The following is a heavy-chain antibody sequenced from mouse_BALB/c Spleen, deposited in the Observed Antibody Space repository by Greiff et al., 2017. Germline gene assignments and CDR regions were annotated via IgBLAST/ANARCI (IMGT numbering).Heavy chain of an antibody. Sequence: QVQLQQPGADLVRPGASVKLSCKASGYSFTSYWMNWVKQTPGQGLEWIGMIHPSDSETRLNQKFKDKATLNVDKSYNTAYMQLRSLTSEDTAVYDGARANGGGLYAMDYWGQGTSVTVSS. CDR1: GYSFTSYW. V-gene: IGHV1-74*01. D-gene: IGHD1-1*02. CDR3: ARANGGGLYAMDY. J-gene: IGHJ4*01. CDR2: IHPSDSET.